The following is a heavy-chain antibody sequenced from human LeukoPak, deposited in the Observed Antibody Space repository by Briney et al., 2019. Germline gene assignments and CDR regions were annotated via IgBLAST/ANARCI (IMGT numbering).Heavy chain of an antibody. CDR3: ARETYDSSGYYWGISGY. J-gene: IGHJ4*02. V-gene: IGHV3-9*01. D-gene: IGHD3-22*01. CDR1: GFTFDDYA. CDR2: ISWNSGSI. Sequence: GGSLRLSCAASGFTFDDYAMHWVRQAPGKGLEWVSGISWNSGSIGYADSVKGRFTISRDNAKNSLYLQMNSLRAEDTALYYCARETYDSSGYYWGISGYWGQGTLVTVSS.